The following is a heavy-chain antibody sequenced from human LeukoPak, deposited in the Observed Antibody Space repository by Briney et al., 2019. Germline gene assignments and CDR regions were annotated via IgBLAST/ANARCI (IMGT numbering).Heavy chain of an antibody. CDR2: ISGYNGDT. J-gene: IGHJ4*02. CDR3: ARKAYGDYAQNGY. V-gene: IGHV1-18*01. CDR1: GYTFTDYD. D-gene: IGHD4-17*01. Sequence: ASVKVSCKSSGYTFTDYDINWVRQAPGQGLEWMGWISGYNGDTKYAQRLQGRVTMTTDTSTSTAYMELRSLRSDDTAVYYCARKAYGDYAQNGYWGQGTLVTVSS.